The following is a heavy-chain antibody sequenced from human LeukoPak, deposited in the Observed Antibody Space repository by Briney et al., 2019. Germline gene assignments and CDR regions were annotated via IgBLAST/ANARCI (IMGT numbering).Heavy chain of an antibody. Sequence: GGSLRLSCAASGFTFSSYGMQWVRQAPGKGLEWVAVIWYDGSNKYYADSVKGRFTISRDNSKNTLYLQMNSLRAEDTAVYYCAKEGPTSGWYSGFDYWGQGTLVTVSS. CDR1: GFTFSSYG. D-gene: IGHD6-19*01. J-gene: IGHJ4*02. V-gene: IGHV3-33*06. CDR3: AKEGPTSGWYSGFDY. CDR2: IWYDGSNK.